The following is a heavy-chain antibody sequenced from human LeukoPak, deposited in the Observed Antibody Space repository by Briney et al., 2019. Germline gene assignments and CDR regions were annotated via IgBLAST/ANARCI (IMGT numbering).Heavy chain of an antibody. CDR2: TNGGGDYT. Sequence: PGGSLRLSCAASGFSFSSYGMHWVRQAPGQGLEWVSSTNGGGDYTYYADSVRGRFSISRDNSDNTLYLQMSSLRADDTAVYYCSKGANIGGDYGVFDCWGQGTLVTVSS. CDR3: SKGANIGGDYGVFDC. D-gene: IGHD4-17*01. V-gene: IGHV3-23*01. CDR1: GFSFSSYG. J-gene: IGHJ4*02.